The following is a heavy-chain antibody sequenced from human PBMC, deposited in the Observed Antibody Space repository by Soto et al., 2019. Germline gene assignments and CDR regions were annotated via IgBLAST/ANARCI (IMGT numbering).Heavy chain of an antibody. V-gene: IGHV1-2*02. CDR2: INPNSGGT. D-gene: IGHD3-10*01. CDR3: ASDTMLRESYGMDV. CDR1: GYTFTGYY. Sequence: SVKVSCKASGYTFTGYYMHWGGQAPGQGLEWMGWINPNSGGTNYAQKFQDRVTMTRDTSISTAYMELSRLRSDDTAVYYCASDTMLRESYGMDVWGQGTPLTLSS. J-gene: IGHJ6*02.